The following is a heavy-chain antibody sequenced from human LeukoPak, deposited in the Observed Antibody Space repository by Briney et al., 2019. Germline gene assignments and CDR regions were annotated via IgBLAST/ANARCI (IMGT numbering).Heavy chain of an antibody. CDR2: IYSGGST. V-gene: IGHV3-53*01. Sequence: GGSLRLSCAASGFTVSSNYMSWVRQAPGKGLEWVSVIYSGGSTYYADSVKGRFTISRDNSKNTLYLQMNSLRAEDTAVYYCARDLRDGYNSGSLGYWGQGTLGTVSS. J-gene: IGHJ4*02. CDR3: ARDLRDGYNSGSLGY. D-gene: IGHD5-24*01. CDR1: GFTVSSNY.